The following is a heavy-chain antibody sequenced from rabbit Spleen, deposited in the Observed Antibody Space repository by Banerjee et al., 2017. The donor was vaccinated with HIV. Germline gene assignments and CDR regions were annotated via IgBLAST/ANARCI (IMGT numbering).Heavy chain of an antibody. D-gene: IGHD1-1*01. CDR2: VYTGNRKT. J-gene: IGHJ4*01. CDR1: GIDLSSYYY. V-gene: IGHV1S40*01. Sequence: QSLEESGGGLVKPEGSLTLTCKASGIDLSSYYYMCWVRQAPGKGLEWIACVYTGNRKTYYAYWAKGRFTISRTSSTTVTLRMTSLTAADTATYFCARDLVGVIGWNFYLWGQGTLVTVS. CDR3: ARDLVGVIGWNFYL.